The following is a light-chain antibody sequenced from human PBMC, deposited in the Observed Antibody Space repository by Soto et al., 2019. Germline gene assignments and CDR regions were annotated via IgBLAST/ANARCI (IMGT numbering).Light chain of an antibody. CDR2: QDT. Sequence: SYELTQSPSVSVSPGQTASITCSGDKLGDRYTYWYQQRPGQSPVLVIYQDTKRPSGIPERFSGSDSGNTATLTISGTQAVDEADYYCQAWDSSTYVVFGGGPKLTVL. CDR3: QAWDSSTYVV. CDR1: KLGDRY. J-gene: IGLJ2*01. V-gene: IGLV3-1*01.